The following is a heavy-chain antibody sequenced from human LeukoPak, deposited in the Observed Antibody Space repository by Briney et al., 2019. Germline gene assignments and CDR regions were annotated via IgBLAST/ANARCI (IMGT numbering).Heavy chain of an antibody. J-gene: IGHJ2*01. D-gene: IGHD2-2*01. Sequence: GGSLRLSCAASGFPFSSYAMPWVRQPPGKGLEYVSAISSDGGSTYYANSVKGKFTISRDNSKNTLYLQMGSLRPEDMAVYYCARDLGVVAVPAAKGFDFWGRGTMVIVSS. CDR2: ISSDGGST. CDR1: GFPFSSYA. V-gene: IGHV3-64*01. CDR3: ARDLGVVAVPAAKGFDF.